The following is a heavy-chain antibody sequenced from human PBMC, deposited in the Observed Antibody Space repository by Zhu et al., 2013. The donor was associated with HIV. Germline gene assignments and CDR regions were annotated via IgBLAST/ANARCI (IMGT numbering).Heavy chain of an antibody. CDR2: IIPILGIA. CDR1: GGTFSSYT. Sequence: QVQLVQSGAEVKKPGSSVKVSCKASGGTFSSYTISWVRQAPGQGLEWMGRIIPILGIANYAQKFQGRVTITADKSTSTAYMELSSLRSEDTAVYYCADDSSSNPDNYWGRGNPYGHRLL. D-gene: IGHD6-6*01. V-gene: IGHV1-69*02. J-gene: IGHJ4*02. CDR3: ADDSSSNPDNY.